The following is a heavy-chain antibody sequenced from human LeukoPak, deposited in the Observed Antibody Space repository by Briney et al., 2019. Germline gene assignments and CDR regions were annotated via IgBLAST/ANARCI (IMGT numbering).Heavy chain of an antibody. Sequence: SQTLSLTCTVSGVSISSGSYYWSWIRQPAGKGLEWIGRIYTSGSTNYNPSLKSRVTISVDTSKNQFSLKLSPVTTADTAVYYCARVGDYALKDWGQGTLVTVSS. D-gene: IGHD4-17*01. V-gene: IGHV4-61*02. CDR2: IYTSGST. CDR3: ARVGDYALKD. J-gene: IGHJ4*02. CDR1: GVSISSGSYY.